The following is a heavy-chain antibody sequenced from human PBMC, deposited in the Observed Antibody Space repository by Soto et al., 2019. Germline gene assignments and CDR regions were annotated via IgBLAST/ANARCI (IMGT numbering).Heavy chain of an antibody. D-gene: IGHD6-19*01. J-gene: IGHJ3*02. V-gene: IGHV4-39*01. CDR2: IYYSGST. Sequence: SETLSLTCTVSGGSISSSSYYWGWIRQPPGKGLEWIGSIYYSGSTYYNPSLKSRVTISVDTSKNQFSLKLSSVTAADTAVYYCARRREIAVAGVAFDIWGQGTMVTVAS. CDR3: ARRREIAVAGVAFDI. CDR1: GGSISSSSYY.